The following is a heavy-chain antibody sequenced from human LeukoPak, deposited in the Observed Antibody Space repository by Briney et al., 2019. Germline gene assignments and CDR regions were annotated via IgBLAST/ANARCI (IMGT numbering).Heavy chain of an antibody. Sequence: PAETLSLTCEVSGYSISSGYSWGWIRQPPGRGLEWIGSIYHTGTTYYNPSLKSRLTISVDTSKNQFSLKMTSVTAADTAVYYCARREDYMDVWGKATAVTVSS. CDR3: ARREDYMDV. J-gene: IGHJ6*03. CDR2: IYHTGTT. V-gene: IGHV4-38-2*01. CDR1: GYSISSGYS.